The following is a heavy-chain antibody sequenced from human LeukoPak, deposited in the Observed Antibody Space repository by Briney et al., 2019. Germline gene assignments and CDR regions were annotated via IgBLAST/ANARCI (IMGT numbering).Heavy chain of an antibody. J-gene: IGHJ5*02. V-gene: IGHV4-4*02. CDR3: ARGFDGDYNNWFDP. CDR2: IYHSGST. CDR1: GGSISSSNW. D-gene: IGHD4-17*01. Sequence: SGTLSLTCAVSGGSISSSNWWSWVRQPPGKGLEWIGEIYHSGSTNYNPSLKSRVTISVDKSKNQFSLKLSSVTAADTAVYYCARGFDGDYNNWFDPWGQGTLVTVSS.